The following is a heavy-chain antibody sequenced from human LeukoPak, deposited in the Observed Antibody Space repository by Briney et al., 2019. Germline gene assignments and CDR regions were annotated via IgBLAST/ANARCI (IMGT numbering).Heavy chain of an antibody. CDR2: IIPIFGIA. J-gene: IGHJ3*02. CDR1: GGTFSSYA. V-gene: IGHV1-69*04. CDR3: ARRRDIVVVPAAVSDAFDI. D-gene: IGHD2-2*01. Sequence: SVKVSCKASGGTFSSYAISWVRQAPGQGLEWMGRIIPIFGIANYAQKFQGRVTITAVKSTSTAYMELSSLRSEDTAVYYCARRRDIVVVPAAVSDAFDIWGQGTMVTVSS.